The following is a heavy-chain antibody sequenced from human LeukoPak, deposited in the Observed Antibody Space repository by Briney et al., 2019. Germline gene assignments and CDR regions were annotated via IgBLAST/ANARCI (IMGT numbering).Heavy chain of an antibody. CDR3: ARMTMVTAKGDY. D-gene: IGHD2-21*02. J-gene: IGHJ4*02. CDR2: IYYSGST. Sequence: PSETLSLTCTVSAGSISSSSYYWGWLRQPPGKGLEWIGSIYYSGSTYYNPSLKSRVTISVDTSKNKFSLKLSSVTAADTAVYYCARMTMVTAKGDYWGQETLVTVSS. V-gene: IGHV4-39*07. CDR1: AGSISSSSYY.